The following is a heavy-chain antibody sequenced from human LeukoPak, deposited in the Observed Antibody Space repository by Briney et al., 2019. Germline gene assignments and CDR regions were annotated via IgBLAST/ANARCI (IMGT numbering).Heavy chain of an antibody. CDR1: GYTFTSFG. CDR3: ARDRKVEYSSSLTDY. J-gene: IGHJ4*02. V-gene: IGHV1-18*01. CDR2: ISAYNGNT. D-gene: IGHD6-6*01. Sequence: GASVKVSCKASGYTFTSFGISWVRQAPGQGLEWMGWISAYNGNTNYAQKLQGRVTMTTDTSMSTAYMELRSLRSDDTAVYYCARDRKVEYSSSLTDYWGQGTLVTVSS.